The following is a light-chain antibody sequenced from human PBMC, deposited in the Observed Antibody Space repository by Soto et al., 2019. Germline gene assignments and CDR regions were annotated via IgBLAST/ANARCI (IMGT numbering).Light chain of an antibody. Sequence: QSLLSNPASLSGSPGQSITISCTGINSGVVNYEYVSWYQQFPDKAPKLIIYEGRERPSGVSDRFSGSKSDNAASLTISALQTEDEAEYFCLSYGKVFGTGTKVTVL. J-gene: IGLJ1*01. CDR2: EGR. CDR3: LSYGKV. CDR1: NSGVVNYEY. V-gene: IGLV2-23*01.